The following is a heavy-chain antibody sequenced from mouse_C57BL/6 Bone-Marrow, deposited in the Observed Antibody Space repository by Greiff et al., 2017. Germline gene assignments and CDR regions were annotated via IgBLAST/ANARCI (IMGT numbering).Heavy chain of an antibody. V-gene: IGHV1-54*01. CDR3: ARRSDDGYPLAY. J-gene: IGHJ3*01. CDR1: GYAFTNYL. Sequence: VQLQQSGAELVRPGTSVTVSCKASGYAFTNYLIEWVKQRPGQGLEWIGVINPGSGGANYNELFKGKATLTADKSASAAYKQLSSLTSEDSAVYFCARRSDDGYPLAYWGLGDLVTVSA. D-gene: IGHD2-3*01. CDR2: INPGSGGA.